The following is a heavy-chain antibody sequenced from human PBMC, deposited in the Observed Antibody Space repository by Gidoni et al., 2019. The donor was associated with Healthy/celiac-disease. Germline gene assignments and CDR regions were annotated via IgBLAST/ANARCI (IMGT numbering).Heavy chain of an antibody. V-gene: IGHV3-21*01. CDR3: ARAPYCGGDCYSYWFDP. Sequence: EVQLVESGGGLVKPGGSLRLSCAASGFTFSSYSMNWVRQAPGKGLEWVSSISSSSSYIYYADSVKGRFTISRDNAKNSLYLQMNSLRAEDTAVYYCARAPYCGGDCYSYWFDPWGQGTLVTVSS. D-gene: IGHD2-21*02. CDR1: GFTFSSYS. CDR2: ISSSSSYI. J-gene: IGHJ5*02.